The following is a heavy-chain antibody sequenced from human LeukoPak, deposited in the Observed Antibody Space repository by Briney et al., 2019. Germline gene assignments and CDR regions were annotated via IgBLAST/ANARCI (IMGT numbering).Heavy chain of an antibody. D-gene: IGHD3-10*01. CDR3: ARAKTYYYGSGIGY. CDR2: IKQDGSEK. V-gene: IGHV3-7*01. J-gene: IGHJ4*02. Sequence: PGGSLRLSCAASGFTFSSYWMSWVRQAPGKGLEWVANIKQDGSEKYYVDSVKGRFTISRDNAKNSLYLQMNSPRAEDTAVYYCARAKTYYYGSGIGYWGQGTLVTVSS. CDR1: GFTFSSYW.